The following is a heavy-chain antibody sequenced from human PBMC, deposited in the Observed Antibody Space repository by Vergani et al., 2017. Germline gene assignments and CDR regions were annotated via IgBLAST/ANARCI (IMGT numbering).Heavy chain of an antibody. D-gene: IGHD3-3*01. V-gene: IGHV5-51*03. Sequence: EVLLVQSGAEVKKPGESLKISCQGSGYSITNYWIAWVRQRPGKGLEWMGIIYAGDSDVRYSPSFQGQVTMSVDKSLSTAYLQWSSLKASDTATYYCAKTYDFSSLYSSYNWFDPWGQGTQVTVSS. CDR2: IYAGDSDV. CDR1: GYSITNYW. J-gene: IGHJ5*02. CDR3: AKTYDFSSLYSSYNWFDP.